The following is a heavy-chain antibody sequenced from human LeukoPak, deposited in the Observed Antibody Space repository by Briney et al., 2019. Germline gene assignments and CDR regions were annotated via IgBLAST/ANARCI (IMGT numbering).Heavy chain of an antibody. CDR3: AREDASGFIPS. CDR1: GDSVSSNSGV. D-gene: IGHD5-12*01. V-gene: IGHV6-1*01. CDR2: TYYRSKWYI. J-gene: IGHJ5*02. Sequence: SQTLSLTCAISGDSVSSNSGVWTWIRQSPARGLEWLGRTYYRSKWYIDCAVSVKSRITFNPDASKNQFSLQLNSVTPEDTAVYYCAREDASGFIPSWGQGTLVTVSS.